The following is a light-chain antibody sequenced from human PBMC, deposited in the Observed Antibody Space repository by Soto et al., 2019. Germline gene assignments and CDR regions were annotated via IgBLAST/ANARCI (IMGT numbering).Light chain of an antibody. CDR1: QSVSSSY. J-gene: IGKJ1*01. CDR2: GAS. CDR3: QQYGSSPPT. Sequence: EIVLTQSHGTLSLSPGERATLSCRASQSVSSSYLAWYQQKPGQAPRLLTYGASSRATGIPDRFSGSGSGTDFTLTISRLEPEDVAVYYCQQYGSSPPTFGQGTKVEIK. V-gene: IGKV3-20*01.